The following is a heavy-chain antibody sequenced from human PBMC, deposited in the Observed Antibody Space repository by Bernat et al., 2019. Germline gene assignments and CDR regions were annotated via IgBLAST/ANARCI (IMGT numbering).Heavy chain of an antibody. CDR3: ARALGMATIGYYFDY. V-gene: IGHV3-13*04. J-gene: IGHJ4*02. CDR1: GFTFSSYD. CDR2: IGTAGDT. D-gene: IGHD5-24*01. Sequence: ELQLVESGGGLVQPGGSLRLSCAASGFTFSSYDMHWVRQATGKGLEWVSAIGTAGDTYYPGSVKGRFTISSENAKNSLYLQMNSLRAGDTAVYYCARALGMATIGYYFDYWGQGTLVTVSS.